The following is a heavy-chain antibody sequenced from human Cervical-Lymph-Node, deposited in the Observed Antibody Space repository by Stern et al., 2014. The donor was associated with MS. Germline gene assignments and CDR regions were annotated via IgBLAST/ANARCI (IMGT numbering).Heavy chain of an antibody. CDR3: ARDASSHYYDSGSSFDY. CDR1: GGSISGYY. D-gene: IGHD3-10*01. Sequence: QVQLVESGPGLVKPSETLSLTCNVSGGSISGYYWTWIRQSPGRGLEWLWFVFFSGTTKYNPSLKSRVAISVDTFKNQFSLKLKSVTAADTAVYYCARDASSHYYDSGSSFDYWGQGTLVTVSS. CDR2: VFFSGTT. J-gene: IGHJ4*02. V-gene: IGHV4-59*13.